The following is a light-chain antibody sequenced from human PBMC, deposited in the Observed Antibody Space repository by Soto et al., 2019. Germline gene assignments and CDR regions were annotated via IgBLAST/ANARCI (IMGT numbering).Light chain of an antibody. CDR2: DAS. Sequence: EIVLTQSPATLSLSPGERATLSCRASQSVSSYLAWYQQKPGQAPRLLIYDASNRATGIPARFSGSGSGTDFTLTISSLEPEDFAVYYCQQRSNWPFFGQGRRLEIK. CDR1: QSVSSY. CDR3: QQRSNWPF. J-gene: IGKJ5*01. V-gene: IGKV3-11*01.